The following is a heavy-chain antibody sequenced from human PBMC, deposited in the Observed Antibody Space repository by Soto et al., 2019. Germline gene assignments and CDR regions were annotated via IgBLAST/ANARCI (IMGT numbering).Heavy chain of an antibody. D-gene: IGHD5-12*01. Sequence: QVQLQQWGAGLLKPSETLSLTCVVYGGSLSGYYWSWIRQPPGKGLEWIGEIKDGGLTNYSPSLKSRATISADTPKNQFSLKLLSVTAADRAVYYCARGQEGVVATHWDQGTLVTVSS. CDR1: GGSLSGYY. CDR2: IKDGGLT. J-gene: IGHJ4*02. CDR3: ARGQEGVVATH. V-gene: IGHV4-34*01.